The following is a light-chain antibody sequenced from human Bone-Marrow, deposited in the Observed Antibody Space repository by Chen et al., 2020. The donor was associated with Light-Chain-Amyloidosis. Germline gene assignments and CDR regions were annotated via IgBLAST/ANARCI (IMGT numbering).Light chain of an antibody. CDR3: QSADSSGTYEVI. V-gene: IGLV3-25*03. J-gene: IGLJ2*01. CDR1: DLPTKY. Sequence: SYELTQPPSVSVSPGQPARITCSGDDLPTKYAYWYQQKPGQSPVLVIHRDTERPSGISGRFSGSSSGTTATLTISGVQAEDEADYHCQSADSSGTYEVIFGGGTELTVL. CDR2: RDT.